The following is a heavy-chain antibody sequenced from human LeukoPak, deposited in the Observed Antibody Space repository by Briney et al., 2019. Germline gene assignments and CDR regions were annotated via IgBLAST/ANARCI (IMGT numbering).Heavy chain of an antibody. Sequence: ASLKVSCKTSGYTFTSYDINWVRQATGQGLEWMGWMNPNSGNTAYAQKFQGRVTITRNTSISTAYMELSSLRSEDTAVYYCARGSVFLVDYGGQGTLVTVSS. D-gene: IGHD2-21*01. J-gene: IGHJ4*02. V-gene: IGHV1-8*03. CDR3: ARGSVFLVDY. CDR2: MNPNSGNT. CDR1: GYTFTSYD.